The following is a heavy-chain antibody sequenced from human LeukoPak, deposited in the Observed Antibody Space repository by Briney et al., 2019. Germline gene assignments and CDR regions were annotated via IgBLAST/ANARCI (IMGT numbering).Heavy chain of an antibody. CDR1: GGTFSNHA. Sequence: GASLKVSCKASGGTFSNHAVSWVRQAPGQGLEWMGGIIPIFGTANYAQKFQGRVTITADESTSTAYMELSSLRSEDTAVYYCARAHRQLERLGRYYFDYWGQGTLVTVSS. CDR3: ARAHRQLERLGRYYFDY. J-gene: IGHJ4*02. CDR2: IIPIFGTA. D-gene: IGHD1-1*01. V-gene: IGHV1-69*13.